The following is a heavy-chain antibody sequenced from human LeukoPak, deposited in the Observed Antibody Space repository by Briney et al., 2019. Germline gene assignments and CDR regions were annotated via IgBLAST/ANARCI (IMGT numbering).Heavy chain of an antibody. V-gene: IGHV4-59*08. J-gene: IGHJ4*02. CDR1: GCTIYSHY. CDR3: MRRDTGWNYSDY. Sequence: PSETLSLTCAVSGCTIYSHYWGWIRQPPGKGLEWIGDIYYKGNTNYNPTLKSPVTIALATTKNHLYLTSTTVVDADTDIYYCMRRDTGWNYSDYWGQGILVTVSS. D-gene: IGHD6-19*01. CDR2: IYYKGNT.